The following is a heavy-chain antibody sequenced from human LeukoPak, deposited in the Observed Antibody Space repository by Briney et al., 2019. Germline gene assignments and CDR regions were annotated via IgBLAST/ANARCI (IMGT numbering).Heavy chain of an antibody. V-gene: IGHV3-64*01. CDR3: ARRGSGSYYFDY. D-gene: IGHD3-10*01. CDR2: ISSNGGST. Sequence: GGSLRLSCAASGFTFSSYAMHWVRQAPGKGLEYVSAISSNGGSTYYANSVKGRFTISRDNSKNTLYLQMGSLRAEDMAVYYRARRGSGSYYFDYWGQGTLVTVSS. CDR1: GFTFSSYA. J-gene: IGHJ4*02.